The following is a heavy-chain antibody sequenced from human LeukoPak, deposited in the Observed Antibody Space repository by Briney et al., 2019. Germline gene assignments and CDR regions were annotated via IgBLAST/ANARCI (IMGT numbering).Heavy chain of an antibody. CDR1: GFTFSSYA. J-gene: IGHJ5*02. Sequence: PGGSLRLSCAASGFTFSSYAMSWVRQAPGKGLEWVSSISGSGGSTYYADSVKGRSTISRDTSNNTLYLQMNSLRAEDTAVYYCAKDRRESGTYNWFDPWGQGTLVTVSS. D-gene: IGHD1-7*01. CDR2: ISGSGGST. CDR3: AKDRRESGTYNWFDP. V-gene: IGHV3-23*01.